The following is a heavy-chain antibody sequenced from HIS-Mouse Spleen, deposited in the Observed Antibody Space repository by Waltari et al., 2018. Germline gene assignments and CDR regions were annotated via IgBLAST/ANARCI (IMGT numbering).Heavy chain of an antibody. CDR1: GCSFRSHG. D-gene: IGHD1-7*01. CDR2: IWYDGSNK. Sequence: QVQLVESGGGVVQPGRSLRLSCSAPGCSFRSHGLHVVGQAPGKGLECVAVIWYDGSNKYDADSGKGRFTISRDNSKNTLYLQMNSLRAEDTAVYYCAKEKTGTKHAFDIWGHGTMVTVSS. CDR3: AKEKTGTKHAFDI. J-gene: IGHJ3*02. V-gene: IGHV3-33*06.